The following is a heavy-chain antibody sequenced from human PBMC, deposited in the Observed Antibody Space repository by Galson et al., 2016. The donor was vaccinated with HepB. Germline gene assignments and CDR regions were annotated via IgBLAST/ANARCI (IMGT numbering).Heavy chain of an antibody. D-gene: IGHD3-3*01. V-gene: IGHV3-30*03. J-gene: IGHJ4*02. CDR1: GFTFSSYG. Sequence: SLRLSCAASGFTFSSYGMHWVRQAPGKGLEWVAVISYDGSNKYYADSVKGRFTISRDNSKNTLYLQMNSLRAEDTAVYYCARDYDLWSGYYNRFAYWGQGTLVTVSS. CDR3: ARDYDLWSGYYNRFAY. CDR2: ISYDGSNK.